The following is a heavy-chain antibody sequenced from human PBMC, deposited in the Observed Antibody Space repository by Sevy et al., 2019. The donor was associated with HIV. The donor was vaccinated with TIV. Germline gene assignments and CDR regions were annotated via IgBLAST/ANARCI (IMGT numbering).Heavy chain of an antibody. CDR2: IYYSGST. Sequence: SDTLSLTCTVSGGSISSGGYYWSWIRQHPGKGLEWIGYIYYSGSTYYNPSLKSRVTISVDTSKNQFSLKLSSVTAADTAVYYCAANYGSGSRFDYWGQGTLVTVSS. J-gene: IGHJ4*02. CDR3: AANYGSGSRFDY. D-gene: IGHD3-10*01. CDR1: GGSISSGGYY. V-gene: IGHV4-31*03.